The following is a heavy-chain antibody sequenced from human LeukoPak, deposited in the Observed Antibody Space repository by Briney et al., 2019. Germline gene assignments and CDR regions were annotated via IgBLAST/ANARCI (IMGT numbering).Heavy chain of an antibody. V-gene: IGHV3-7*01. Sequence: PGGSLRLSCAASGFTLSSYWMSWVRQAPEKGLEWVANIKKDGGEEYYVDSVKGRFTISRDNAKNSLYLQMSSLRVEDTAVYYCARDVSNSGWYEGTFDVWGQGTMVTVSS. CDR1: GFTLSSYW. D-gene: IGHD6-19*01. J-gene: IGHJ3*01. CDR3: ARDVSNSGWYEGTFDV. CDR2: IKKDGGEE.